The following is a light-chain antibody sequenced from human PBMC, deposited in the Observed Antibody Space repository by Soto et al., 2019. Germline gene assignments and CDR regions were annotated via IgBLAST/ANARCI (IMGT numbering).Light chain of an antibody. CDR2: GAS. CDR3: QKYYGAPFT. J-gene: IGKJ3*01. V-gene: IGKV1-27*01. CDR1: QGIVTY. Sequence: DIQMTQSPSSLSASVGDRVTITCRASQGIVTYLAWYQQKSGIPPKLLIYGASTLQSGVPSRFSGSGSGTDFTLTISNRQPEDVATYYCQKYYGAPFTFGPWTKLDI.